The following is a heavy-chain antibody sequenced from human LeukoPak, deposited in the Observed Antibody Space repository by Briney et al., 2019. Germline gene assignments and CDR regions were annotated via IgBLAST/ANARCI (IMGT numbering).Heavy chain of an antibody. CDR2: ISWNDDK. Sequence: SGPTLVNPTPPLTLTCTFSGFSLSTSGVGVGWIRHPPGKALEWLALISWNDDKRYSPSLKSRLTITKDTSKNQVVLTMTNMDPVDTATYYCAHKRTVTTYNGPYNWFDPWGQGTLVTVSS. D-gene: IGHD4-17*01. CDR3: AHKRTVTTYNGPYNWFDP. J-gene: IGHJ5*02. CDR1: GFSLSTSGVG. V-gene: IGHV2-5*01.